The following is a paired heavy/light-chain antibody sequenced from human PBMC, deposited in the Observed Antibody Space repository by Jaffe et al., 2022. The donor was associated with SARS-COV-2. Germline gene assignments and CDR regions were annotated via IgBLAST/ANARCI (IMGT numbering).Heavy chain of an antibody. CDR1: GGSITHSGYY. D-gene: IGHD3-10*01. CDR2: IYYNANT. Sequence: QLQLQESGPGLVKPSETLSLTCTVSGGSITHSGYYWGWIRQPPGKGLEWIANIYYNANTHYNPSLQSRVSMSVDTSKNQFSLKLSSVTAADTAVYYCARHDYGSYDYYYGMDVWGQGTTVTVSS. J-gene: IGHJ6*02. CDR3: ARHDYGSYDYYYGMDV. V-gene: IGHV4-39*01.
Light chain of an antibody. V-gene: IGKV1-39*01. CDR2: AAS. Sequence: DVQMTQSPPSLSASVGDRVTITCRASQSITTFLNWYQQRPGKAPKLLISAASSLQSGVPSRFSGSGSGTDFTLTISSLQPEDFATYYCQQSYNTPFTFGPGTKVDV. J-gene: IGKJ3*01. CDR3: QQSYNTPFT. CDR1: QSITTF.